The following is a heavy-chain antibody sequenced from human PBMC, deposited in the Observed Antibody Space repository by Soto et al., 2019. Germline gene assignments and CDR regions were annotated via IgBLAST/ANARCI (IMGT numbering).Heavy chain of an antibody. J-gene: IGHJ5*02. CDR1: GFTFSSYW. Sequence: EVQLVESGGGLVQPGGSLRLSCAASGFTFSSYWMHWVRQAPGKGLVWVSRINSDGSSTSYADSVKGRFTISRDNAKNTLYLQMNSLRAEDTVVYYCARGGIQLWFLFDPWGQGTLVTVSS. CDR3: ARGGIQLWFLFDP. D-gene: IGHD5-18*01. CDR2: INSDGSST. V-gene: IGHV3-74*01.